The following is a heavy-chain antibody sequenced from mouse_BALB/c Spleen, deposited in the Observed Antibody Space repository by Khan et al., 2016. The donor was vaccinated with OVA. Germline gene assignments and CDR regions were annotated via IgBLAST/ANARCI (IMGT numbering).Heavy chain of an antibody. CDR2: IWAGGST. J-gene: IGHJ1*01. V-gene: IGHV2-6-4*01. Sequence: VQLQESGPGLVAPSQSLSITCTVSGFSLSRYSVHWVRQPPGKGLEWLGMIWAGGSTDYNSNLKSRLSISKDNSKSQVFLQTTSLQTDDTAIYYCARNWDEGYDWCYDVWGAGTTVTVSS. CDR3: ARNWDEGYDWCYDV. D-gene: IGHD2-14*01. CDR1: GFSLSRYS.